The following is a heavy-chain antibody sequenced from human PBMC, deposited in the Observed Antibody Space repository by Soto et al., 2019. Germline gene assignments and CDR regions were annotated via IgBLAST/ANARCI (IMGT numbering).Heavy chain of an antibody. D-gene: IGHD2-15*01. J-gene: IGHJ5*02. V-gene: IGHV3-11*06. CDR3: VRGGGGGLFDP. Sequence: GGSLRLSCAGSGFTFGDSYMSWIRQAPGKGLEWLSYISPGSRYPAYADSVKGRFTISRDNAKRPLYLQMMSLTAEDTAIYYCVRGGGGGLFDPWGQGTMVTVSS. CDR1: GFTFGDSY. CDR2: ISPGSRYP.